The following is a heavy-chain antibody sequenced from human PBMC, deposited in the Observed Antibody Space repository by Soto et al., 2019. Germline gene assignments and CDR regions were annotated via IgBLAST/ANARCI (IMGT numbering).Heavy chain of an antibody. CDR3: AKDWGSSGWYNWFDP. CDR1: GFTFSTSG. CDR2: ISHDGGAT. D-gene: IGHD6-13*01. Sequence: QVQLVGSGGGVVQSGRSLRLSCAASGFTFSTSGMHWIRQVPGKGLEWVAMISHDGGATYYVDSVKGRFTISRDTDKNTLHLQMDSLRPEDTATYYCAKDWGSSGWYNWFDPWGQGTLVTVSS. J-gene: IGHJ5*02. V-gene: IGHV3-30*18.